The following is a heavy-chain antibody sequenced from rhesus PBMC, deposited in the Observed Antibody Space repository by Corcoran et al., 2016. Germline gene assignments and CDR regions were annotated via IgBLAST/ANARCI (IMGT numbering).Heavy chain of an antibody. CDR2: NYGGSGRT. J-gene: IGHJ4*01. V-gene: IGHV4-147*01. Sequence: QVQLQESGPGLVKPSETLPLTCAVSGASISSNYWSWIRQPPGKGLEWIGYNYGGSGRTSYNPSLKSRVTLSKATSKNQFSLKLSSVTAADTAVYYCARGPSTTVADGFDYWGQGVLVTVSS. D-gene: IGHD4-29*01. CDR3: ARGPSTTVADGFDY. CDR1: GASISSNY.